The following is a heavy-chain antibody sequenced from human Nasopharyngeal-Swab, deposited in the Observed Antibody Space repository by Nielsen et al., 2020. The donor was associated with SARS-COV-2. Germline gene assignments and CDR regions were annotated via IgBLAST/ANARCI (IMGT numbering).Heavy chain of an antibody. CDR3: ARGGYYYDSSGYYFDY. D-gene: IGHD3-22*01. CDR2: IWYDGSNK. Sequence: GESLKISCAASGFTFSSYGMHWVRQAPGKGPEWVAVIWYDGSNKYYADSVKGRFTISRDNSKNTLYLQMNSLRAEDTAVYYCARGGYYYDSSGYYFDYWGQGTLVTVSS. J-gene: IGHJ4*02. CDR1: GFTFSSYG. V-gene: IGHV3-33*01.